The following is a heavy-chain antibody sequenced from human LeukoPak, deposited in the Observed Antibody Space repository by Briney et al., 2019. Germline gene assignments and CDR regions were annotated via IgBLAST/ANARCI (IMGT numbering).Heavy chain of an antibody. CDR2: ISSSSAYI. Sequence: GGSLRLSCAASGFTFSSYNMNWVRLAPGKGLEWVSSISSSSAYIYYADSVRGRFTISRDNAKNSLYLQMNSLRAEDTAVYSCARGADGVSSNSRGWFDPWGQGTLVTVSS. D-gene: IGHD2-15*01. V-gene: IGHV3-21*01. J-gene: IGHJ5*02. CDR1: GFTFSSYN. CDR3: ARGADGVSSNSRGWFDP.